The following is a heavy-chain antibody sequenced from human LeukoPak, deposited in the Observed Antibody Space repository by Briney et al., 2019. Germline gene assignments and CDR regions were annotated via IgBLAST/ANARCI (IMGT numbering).Heavy chain of an antibody. D-gene: IGHD5-24*01. Sequence: ASVKVSCKASGYTFTGYYMHWVRQAPGQGLEWMGWINPNSGGTNYAQKVQGRVTMTRDTSISTAYMELSRLRSDDTAVYYCARDPVEMATIAPDYYMDVWGKGTTVTVSS. J-gene: IGHJ6*03. CDR2: INPNSGGT. V-gene: IGHV1-2*02. CDR1: GYTFTGYY. CDR3: ARDPVEMATIAPDYYMDV.